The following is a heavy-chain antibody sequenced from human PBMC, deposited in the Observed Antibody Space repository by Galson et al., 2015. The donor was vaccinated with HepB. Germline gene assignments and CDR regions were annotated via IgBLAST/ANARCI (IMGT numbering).Heavy chain of an antibody. V-gene: IGHV1-18*01. D-gene: IGHD4-23*01. CDR3: ARVVRNKAPYFDY. CDR2: NSAYNGNT. CDR1: GYTFTSYD. J-gene: IGHJ4*02. Sequence: SVKVSCKASGYTFTSYDISWVRQAPGQGLEWMGWNSAYNGNTNYEQKFQGRVTMTTDTSTSTAYMELRSLRSDDTAVYYCARVVRNKAPYFDYWGQGTLVTVSS.